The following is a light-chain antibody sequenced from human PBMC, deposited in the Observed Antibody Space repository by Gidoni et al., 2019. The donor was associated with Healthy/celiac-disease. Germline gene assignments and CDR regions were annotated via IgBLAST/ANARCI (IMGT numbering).Light chain of an antibody. Sequence: DIVITQSPDSLAVSLGERATINCKSSQSVLYSSNNKNYLAWYQQKPGQPPKLRIYWASTRESGVPDRFSGSGYGTDFTLTISSMQAEDVAVYYCQQYYSTPYTFGQGTKLEIK. CDR3: QQYYSTPYT. V-gene: IGKV4-1*01. CDR2: WAS. CDR1: QSVLYSSNNKNY. J-gene: IGKJ2*01.